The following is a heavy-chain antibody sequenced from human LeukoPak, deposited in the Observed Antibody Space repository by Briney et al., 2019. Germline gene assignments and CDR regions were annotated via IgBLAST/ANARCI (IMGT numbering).Heavy chain of an antibody. Sequence: SETLSLTCAVSGGSFSGYYRSWIRQPPGKGLEWIGEINNSGSTNYNPSLKSRVTISVDTSKNQFSLKLSSVTAADTAVYYCARGMVISWYRFDPWGQGTLVTVSS. CDR3: ARGMVISWYRFDP. CDR1: GGSFSGYY. CDR2: INNSGST. D-gene: IGHD6-13*01. J-gene: IGHJ5*02. V-gene: IGHV4-34*01.